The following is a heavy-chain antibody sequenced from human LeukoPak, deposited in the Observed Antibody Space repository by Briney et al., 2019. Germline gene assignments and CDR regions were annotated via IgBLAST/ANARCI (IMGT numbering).Heavy chain of an antibody. D-gene: IGHD5-24*01. Sequence: PGGSLRLSCAASGFTFSSYEMNWVRQAPGKGLEWVSYISSSGSTIYYADSVKGRFTISRDNAKNSLYLQMNSLRAEDTAVYYCARVGDGYNPFDYWGQGTLVTLSS. CDR3: ARVGDGYNPFDY. CDR2: ISSSGSTI. J-gene: IGHJ4*02. CDR1: GFTFSSYE. V-gene: IGHV3-48*03.